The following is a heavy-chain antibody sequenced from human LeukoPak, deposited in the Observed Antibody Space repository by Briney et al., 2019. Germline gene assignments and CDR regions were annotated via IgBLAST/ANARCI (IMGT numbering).Heavy chain of an antibody. V-gene: IGHV1-69*05. CDR1: GGTFSSYA. Sequence: SVTVSCTASGGTFSSYAISWVRQAPGQGLEWMGGIIPIFGTANYAQKFQGRVTITTDESTSTAYMELSSLRSEDTAVYYCARTNGVRAAGLCLGYWGQGTLVTVSS. D-gene: IGHD6-13*01. J-gene: IGHJ4*02. CDR2: IIPIFGTA. CDR3: ARTNGVRAAGLCLGY.